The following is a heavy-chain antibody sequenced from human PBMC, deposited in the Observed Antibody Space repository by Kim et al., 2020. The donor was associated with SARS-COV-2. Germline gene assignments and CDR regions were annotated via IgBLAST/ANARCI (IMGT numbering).Heavy chain of an antibody. CDR1: GFTFSNFW. V-gene: IGHV3-74*01. CDR3: VRRYCSGGGCYYDY. D-gene: IGHD2-15*01. J-gene: IGHJ4*01. CDR2: INSDGSST. Sequence: GGSLRLSCAASGFTFSNFWMHWVRQAPGKGLMWVSRINSDGSSTIYADSVKGRFTISRDNAKNTLYLQMNSLRAEDTAIYYCVRRYCSGGGCYYDYWGHGTLVTVSS.